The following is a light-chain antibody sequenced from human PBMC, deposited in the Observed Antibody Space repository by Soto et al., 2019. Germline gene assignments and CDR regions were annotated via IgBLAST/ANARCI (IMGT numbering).Light chain of an antibody. CDR2: GAS. CDR1: QSVTSSF. Sequence: EIVLTQSAGTLSLSPGERATLSCKASQSVTSSFLAWYQLKPGQAPRLLMYGASSRATGIPDRFSGSGSGTDFTLTISRLEPEDFAVYYCQQYGRSSTFGQGTKVEIK. CDR3: QQYGRSST. J-gene: IGKJ1*01. V-gene: IGKV3-20*01.